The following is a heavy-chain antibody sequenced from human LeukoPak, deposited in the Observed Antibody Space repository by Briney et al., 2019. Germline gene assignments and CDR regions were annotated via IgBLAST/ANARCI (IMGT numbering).Heavy chain of an antibody. D-gene: IGHD2-15*01. CDR3: AKRARYCGGGSCYDDAFDI. Sequence: GGSLRLSCAASGFTFSSYAMNWVSQAPGKGVEWVSTISRRGGSTYYADSVKGPFTISRDNSKSTLYLQMNSLRAEDTAVYYCAKRARYCGGGSCYDDAFDIWGQGTMVTVSS. J-gene: IGHJ3*02. CDR2: ISRRGGST. V-gene: IGHV3-23*01. CDR1: GFTFSSYA.